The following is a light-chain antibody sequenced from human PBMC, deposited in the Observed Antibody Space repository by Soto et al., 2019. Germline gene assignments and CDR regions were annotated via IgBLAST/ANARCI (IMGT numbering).Light chain of an antibody. V-gene: IGKV1-5*03. J-gene: IGKJ1*01. CDR3: QHYNSYSEA. Sequence: DIQMTQSPSTLSGSVGDRVTITCRASQTISSWLAWYQQKPGKAPKLLIYKASTLKSGVPSRFSGSGSGTGFPLPNSSLQADDFATYYCQHYNSYSEAFGQGTKVELK. CDR2: KAS. CDR1: QTISSW.